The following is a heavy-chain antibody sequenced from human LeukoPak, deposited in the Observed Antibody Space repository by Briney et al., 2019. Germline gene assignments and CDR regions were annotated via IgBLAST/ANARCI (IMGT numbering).Heavy chain of an antibody. D-gene: IGHD2-15*01. CDR3: AKDYGGYCSGGSCYYMDV. V-gene: IGHV3-30*18. J-gene: IGHJ6*03. CDR2: ISYDGSNK. Sequence: QPGGSLRLSCTASGFSFSNYGMHWVRQAPGKGLEWVAVISYDGSNKYYADSVKGRFTISRDNSKNTLYLQMNSLRAEDTAVYYCAKDYGGYCSGGSCYYMDVWGKGTTVTVSS. CDR1: GFSFSNYG.